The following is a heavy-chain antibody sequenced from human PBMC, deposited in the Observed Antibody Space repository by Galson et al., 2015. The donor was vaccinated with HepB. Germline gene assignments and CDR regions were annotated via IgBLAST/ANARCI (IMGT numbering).Heavy chain of an antibody. J-gene: IGHJ6*02. CDR2: AYFRAKWHT. CDR3: ACGSDV. V-gene: IGHV6-1*01. Sequence: CAISGDSVTSNSAVWNWIRQSPSRGLEWLGRAYFRAKWHTDYEISVKSRININADISQNQFSLQLSSVTSDDTAVYYCACGSDVWGQGTTVIVSS. CDR1: GDSVTSNSAV.